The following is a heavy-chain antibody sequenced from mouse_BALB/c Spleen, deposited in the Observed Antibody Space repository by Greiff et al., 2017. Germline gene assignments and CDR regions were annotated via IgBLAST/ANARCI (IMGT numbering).Heavy chain of an antibody. Sequence: EVQLVESGAELVRPGALVKLSCKASGFNIKDYYMHWVKQRPEQGLEWIGWIDPENGNTIYDPKFQGKASITADTSSNTAYLQLSSLTSEDTAVYYCARDGNYVFYAMDYWGQGTSVTVSA. V-gene: IGHV14-1*02. J-gene: IGHJ4*01. CDR2: IDPENGNT. D-gene: IGHD2-1*01. CDR3: ARDGNYVFYAMDY. CDR1: GFNIKDYY.